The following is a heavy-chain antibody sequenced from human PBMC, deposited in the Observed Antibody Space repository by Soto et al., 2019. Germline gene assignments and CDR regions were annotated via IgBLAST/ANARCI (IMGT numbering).Heavy chain of an antibody. CDR2: ISSSSSYI. CDR1: GFTFSSYS. Sequence: EVQLVESGGGLVKPGGSLRLSCAASGFTFSSYSMNWVRQAPGKGLEWVSSISSSSSYIYYADSVKGRFTISRDNAKNSLYLQLNSLRAEDTAVYYCARDGRRSRSGSYYNDYYYYGMDVWGQGTTVNVSS. V-gene: IGHV3-21*01. J-gene: IGHJ6*02. D-gene: IGHD3-10*01. CDR3: ARDGRRSRSGSYYNDYYYYGMDV.